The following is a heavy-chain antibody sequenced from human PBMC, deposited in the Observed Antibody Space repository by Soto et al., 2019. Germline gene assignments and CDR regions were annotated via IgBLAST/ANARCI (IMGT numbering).Heavy chain of an antibody. CDR1: CGSISSYY. J-gene: IGHJ4*02. D-gene: IGHD5-18*01. V-gene: IGHV4-4*07. CDR2: IYTSGST. Sequence: ETLSLTCTISCGSISSYYCSWIRQPAGKGLEWIGRIYTSGSTNYNPSLKSRVTMSVDTSKNQLSLKLSSVTAADTAVYYCARSGEYSYGYAYWGQGTMVTVSS. CDR3: ARSGEYSYGYAY.